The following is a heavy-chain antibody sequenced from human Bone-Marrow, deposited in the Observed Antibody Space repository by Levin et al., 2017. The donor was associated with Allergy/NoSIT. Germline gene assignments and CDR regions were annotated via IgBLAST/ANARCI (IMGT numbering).Heavy chain of an antibody. J-gene: IGHJ4*02. Sequence: PGGSLRLSCAASGFVFSDYYMTWMRQAPGKGLEWVSYISKSGDSEWYADSVKGRFTISGDNAKNSLFLQMNSLTGEDTAVYYCVTYYGANWGQGTVVSVS. CDR3: VTYYGAN. D-gene: IGHD4/OR15-4a*01. CDR1: GFVFSDYY. CDR2: ISKSGDSE. V-gene: IGHV3-11*01.